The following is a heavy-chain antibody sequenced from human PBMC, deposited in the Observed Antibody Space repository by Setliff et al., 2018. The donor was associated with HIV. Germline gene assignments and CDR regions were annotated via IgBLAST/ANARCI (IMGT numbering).Heavy chain of an antibody. CDR3: ARDRWDLIPPPTLYYFDF. J-gene: IGHJ4*01. Sequence: SETLSLTCAMSGDSLNSDAFSWSWIRLPPGEGLEWIGYMKEGGRTYYNPSLRSRVTITSDKSKNQLSLTLNSVTAADTAVYYCARDRWDLIPPPTLYYFDFWGHGTLVAVSP. V-gene: IGHV4-30-2*01. CDR1: GDSLNSDAFS. CDR2: MKEGGRT. D-gene: IGHD1-26*01.